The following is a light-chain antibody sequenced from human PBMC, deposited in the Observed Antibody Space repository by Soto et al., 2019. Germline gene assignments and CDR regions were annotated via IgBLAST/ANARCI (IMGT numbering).Light chain of an antibody. J-gene: IGLJ2*01. CDR3: CSYAVTDVV. CDR2: NVN. CDR1: SSDVGGYNY. Sequence: QSALTQPRSVSGSPGQSVTISCTGTSSDVGGYNYVSWYQQHPGKDPKLMIYNVNRRPSGVPDRFSGSKSGNTASLTISGLQAEDEADYYCCSYAVTDVVFGGGTKLTVL. V-gene: IGLV2-11*01.